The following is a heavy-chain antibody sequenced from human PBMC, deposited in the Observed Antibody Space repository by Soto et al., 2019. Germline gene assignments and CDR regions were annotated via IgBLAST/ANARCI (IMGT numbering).Heavy chain of an antibody. J-gene: IGHJ5*02. CDR1: TFSSYS. CDR3: TRDEGRSYDNSVNP. CDR2: ISSGSAYM. D-gene: IGHD3-22*01. V-gene: IGHV3-21*01. Sequence: EVQLVESGGGLVKPGESMRLSCTFTFSSYSLNWFRQAPGKGLAWVSSISSGSAYMKYADSVNGRFTISRDNSNNLLYPQMRRLRVEHSAVSSCTRDEGRSYDNSVNPWGHATLVTV.